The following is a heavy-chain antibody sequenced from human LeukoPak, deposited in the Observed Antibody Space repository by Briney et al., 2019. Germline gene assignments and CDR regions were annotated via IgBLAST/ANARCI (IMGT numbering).Heavy chain of an antibody. V-gene: IGHV3-21*01. J-gene: IGHJ4*02. Sequence: GGSLRLSCAASGFTFNNYNMNWVRQAPGKGLEWVSSISSSSSYIYYADSVKGRFTISRDNAKNSLYLQMNSLRAEDTAVYYCARAGMATMDYWGQGTLVTVSS. D-gene: IGHD5-24*01. CDR3: ARAGMATMDY. CDR1: GFTFNNYN. CDR2: ISSSSSYI.